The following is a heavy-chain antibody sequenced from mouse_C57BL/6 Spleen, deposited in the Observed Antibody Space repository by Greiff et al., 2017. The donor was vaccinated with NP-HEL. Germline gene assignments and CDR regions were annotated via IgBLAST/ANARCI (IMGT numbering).Heavy chain of an antibody. CDR1: GFTFSDYY. CDR2: ISNGGGST. J-gene: IGHJ4*01. CDR3: ARWDLLYAMDY. Sequence: EVMLVESGGGLVQPGGSLKLSCAASGFTFSDYYMYWVRQTPETRLEWVAYISNGGGSTYYPDTVKGRFTISRDHTKNTLYLQMSRLKSEDTAMYYCARWDLLYAMDYWGQGTSVTVSS. D-gene: IGHD2-10*01. V-gene: IGHV5-12*01.